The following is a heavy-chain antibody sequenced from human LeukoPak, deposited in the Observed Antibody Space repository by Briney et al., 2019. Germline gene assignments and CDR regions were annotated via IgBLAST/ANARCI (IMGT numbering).Heavy chain of an antibody. J-gene: IGHJ4*02. V-gene: IGHV4-34*01. CDR3: ARKRSFDRNNFDY. Sequence: SETLSLTCAVYGGSFSGYYWSWIRQPPRKGLEWIGGINLSGSANYNPSLKRRVTISVDTPKNQFSLKRSAVTAPHTPGCFCARKRSFDRNNFDYWGQGTLVTVSS. CDR1: GGSFSGYY. D-gene: IGHD3-16*01. CDR2: INLSGSA.